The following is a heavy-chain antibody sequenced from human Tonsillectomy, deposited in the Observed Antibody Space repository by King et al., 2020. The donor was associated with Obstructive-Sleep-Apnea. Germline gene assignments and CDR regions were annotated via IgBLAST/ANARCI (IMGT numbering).Heavy chain of an antibody. CDR2: IRQDGSDK. CDR1: EFTFSNYD. V-gene: IGHV3-7*01. J-gene: IGHJ4*02. D-gene: IGHD3-16*01. CDR3: TRDYAYTGTTGHYGIDY. Sequence: VQLVESGGGLVQPGGSLRLSCAASEFTFSNYDMSWVRQAPGKGLAWLANIRQDGSDKYYVDSVKGRFTISRDNAKNSLYLQMNSLRAEDTAVYYCTRDYAYTGTTGHYGIDYWGQGTLVTVSS.